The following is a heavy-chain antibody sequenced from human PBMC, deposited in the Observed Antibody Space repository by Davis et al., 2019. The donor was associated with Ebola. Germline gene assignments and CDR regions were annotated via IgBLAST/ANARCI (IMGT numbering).Heavy chain of an antibody. CDR2: IIHSGTT. Sequence: SQTLSLTCAVYGGSFSGYYWSWIRQPPGKGLEWIGEIIHSGTTNYSPSLKSRVTISVDTSKNQFSLKLSSLTAADTAVYYCARGGGVVGANGDSWGQGALVTVSS. CDR3: ARGGGVVGANGDS. J-gene: IGHJ4*02. CDR1: GGSFSGYY. V-gene: IGHV4-34*01. D-gene: IGHD1-26*01.